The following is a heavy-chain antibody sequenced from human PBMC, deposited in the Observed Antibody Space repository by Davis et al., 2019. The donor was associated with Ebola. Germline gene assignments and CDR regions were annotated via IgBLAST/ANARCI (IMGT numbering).Heavy chain of an antibody. Sequence: ASVKVSCKASGYTFRNSAISWVRQAPGQGLEWMGWISAYNGNTNYAQILQGRVTMTTDTSTGTAYMELRSLRSDVTAVYFCARTSIVGTTTTASDIWGQGTKVTVSS. CDR2: ISAYNGNT. J-gene: IGHJ3*02. CDR1: GYTFRNSA. CDR3: ARTSIVGTTTTASDI. D-gene: IGHD1-26*01. V-gene: IGHV1-18*01.